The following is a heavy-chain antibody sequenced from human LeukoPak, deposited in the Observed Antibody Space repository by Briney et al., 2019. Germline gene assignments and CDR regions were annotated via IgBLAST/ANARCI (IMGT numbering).Heavy chain of an antibody. CDR1: GFTVSNYN. D-gene: IGHD6-6*01. CDR2: ISSSSSYI. CDR3: ARDIGIAARPVFGY. J-gene: IGHJ4*02. Sequence: KPGGSLRLPCAASGFTVSNYNMNWVRQAPGKGLEWVSSISSSSSYIYYADSVKGRFTISRDNAKNSLYLQMNSLRAEDAAVYYCARDIGIAARPVFGYWGQGTLVTVSS. V-gene: IGHV3-21*01.